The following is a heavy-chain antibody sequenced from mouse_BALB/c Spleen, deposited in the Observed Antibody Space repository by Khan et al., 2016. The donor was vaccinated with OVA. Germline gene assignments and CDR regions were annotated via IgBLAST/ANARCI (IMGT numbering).Heavy chain of an antibody. D-gene: IGHD1-1*01. CDR2: ISYSDST. J-gene: IGHJ2*01. Sequence: EVELQESGPGLVKPSQSLSLTCTVTGYSITSNYAWNWIRQFPGNKLEWMGYISYSDSTSYNPSLKSRISITRDTSQNQFFLQLNSVTTEDTATYYCARGNYYGYYFDYSGQGTTLTVSS. V-gene: IGHV3-2*02. CDR1: GYSITSNYA. CDR3: ARGNYYGYYFDY.